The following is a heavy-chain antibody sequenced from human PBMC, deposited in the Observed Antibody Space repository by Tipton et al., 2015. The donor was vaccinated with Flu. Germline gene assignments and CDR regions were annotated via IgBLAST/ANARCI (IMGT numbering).Heavy chain of an antibody. CDR2: ISASGST. CDR3: ARERYAGSSNSFDP. CDR1: GGSMNNYY. J-gene: IGHJ5*02. V-gene: IGHV4-4*07. Sequence: TLSLTCTVSGGSMNNYYWSWIRQPAGKGLEWIGRISASGSTTDYNPSLKSRVTMSIDTSKNQFYLNLRYVTDADTAVYYCARERYAGSSNSFDPGGQGTLVTVSA. D-gene: IGHD1-1*01.